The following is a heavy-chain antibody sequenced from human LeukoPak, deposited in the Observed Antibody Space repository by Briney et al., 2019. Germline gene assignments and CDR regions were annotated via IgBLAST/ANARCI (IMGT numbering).Heavy chain of an antibody. D-gene: IGHD3-16*01. CDR1: GFTFSSYW. J-gene: IGHJ1*01. Sequence: PGGSLRLSCAASGFTFSSYWMNWARQAPGKGLEWVAIIKLDGSETYYVDTVKGRFTISRDNAKNSLYLQMNSLRADDTAIYYCASRGAFQHWGQGTLVAVSS. CDR2: IKLDGSET. CDR3: ASRGAFQH. V-gene: IGHV3-7*03.